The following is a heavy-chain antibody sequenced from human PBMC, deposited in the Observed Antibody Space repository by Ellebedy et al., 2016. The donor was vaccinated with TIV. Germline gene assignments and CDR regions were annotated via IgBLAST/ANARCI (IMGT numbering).Heavy chain of an antibody. CDR2: MNPNSGNT. CDR1: GYTFTSYD. Sequence: AASVKVSCKASGYTFTSYDINWVRQATGQGLEWMGWMNPNSGNTGYAQKFQGRVTITRNTSISTAYMELSSLRSEDTAVYYCARGSLAYPEYLEYWGQGTLVTVSS. J-gene: IGHJ4*02. V-gene: IGHV1-8*03. CDR3: ARGSLAYPEYLEY. D-gene: IGHD3-16*01.